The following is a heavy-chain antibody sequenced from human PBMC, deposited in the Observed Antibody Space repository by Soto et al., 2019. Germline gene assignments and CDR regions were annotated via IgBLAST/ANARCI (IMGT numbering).Heavy chain of an antibody. Sequence: EVQLLESGGGLVQPGGSLRLSCAASGFTFSSYAMSWVRQAPGKXXXXVSAISGSGGSTYYADSVKGRFTISRDNSKNTLYLQMNSLRAEDTAVYYCAKVLIYSSGPGDYWGQGTLVTVSS. CDR2: ISGSGGST. J-gene: IGHJ4*02. CDR1: GFTFSSYA. CDR3: AKVLIYSSGPGDY. V-gene: IGHV3-23*01. D-gene: IGHD6-19*01.